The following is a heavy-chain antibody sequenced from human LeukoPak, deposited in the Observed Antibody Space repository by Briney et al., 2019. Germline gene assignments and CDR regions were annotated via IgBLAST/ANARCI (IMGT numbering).Heavy chain of an antibody. CDR3: ARESTVWNWFDP. V-gene: IGHV4-59*12. Sequence: SETLSLTCSVSGDSMSGYYWSWIRQPPGKALEWIGYIFYSGTTKYNPSLKSRVTMSADTSKNHFSLKLYSVTAADTAVYYCARESTVWNWFDPWGQGTLVTVSS. CDR1: GDSMSGYY. D-gene: IGHD4-11*01. CDR2: IFYSGTT. J-gene: IGHJ5*02.